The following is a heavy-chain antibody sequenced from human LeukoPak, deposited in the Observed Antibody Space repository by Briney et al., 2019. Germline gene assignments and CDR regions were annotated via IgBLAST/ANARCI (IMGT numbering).Heavy chain of an antibody. Sequence: PTHTLSLTCTVSGGSISSYYWSWIRQPPGKGLEWVGYIYYSGSTNYNPALKSRVTISVDTSKLQFSLKLSSVTAADTAVYYCARQRGRLDSFDYWGQGTLVTVSS. V-gene: IGHV4-59*08. J-gene: IGHJ4*02. D-gene: IGHD1-26*01. CDR3: ARQRGRLDSFDY. CDR1: GGSISSYY. CDR2: IYYSGST.